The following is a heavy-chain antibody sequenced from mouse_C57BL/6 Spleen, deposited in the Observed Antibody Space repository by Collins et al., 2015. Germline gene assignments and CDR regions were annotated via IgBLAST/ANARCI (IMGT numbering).Heavy chain of an antibody. D-gene: IGHD2-1*01. CDR2: ISYDGSN. J-gene: IGHJ2*01. Sequence: DVQLQESGPGLVKPSQSLSLTCSVTGYSITSGYYWNWIRQFPGNKLEWMGYISYDGSNNYNPSLKNRISITRGTSKNQFFLKLNSVTTEDTATYYCAREEDYGNFYFDYWGQGTTLTVSS. V-gene: IGHV3-6*01. CDR1: GYSITSGYY. CDR3: AREEDYGNFYFDY.